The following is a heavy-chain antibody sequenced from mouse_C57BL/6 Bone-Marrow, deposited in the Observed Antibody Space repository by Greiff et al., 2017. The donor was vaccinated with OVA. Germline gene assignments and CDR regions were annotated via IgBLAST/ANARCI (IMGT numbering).Heavy chain of an antibody. Sequence: VQLQESGPGLVQPSQSLSITCTVSGFSLTSYGVHWVRQSPGKGLEWLGVIWRGGSTDYNAAFMSRLSITKDNSKSQVFFKMNSLQADDTAVYYCARHGDYWAWFAYWGQGTLVTVSA. CDR1: GFSLTSYG. D-gene: IGHD1-1*01. V-gene: IGHV2-5*01. CDR2: IWRGGST. CDR3: ARHGDYWAWFAY. J-gene: IGHJ3*01.